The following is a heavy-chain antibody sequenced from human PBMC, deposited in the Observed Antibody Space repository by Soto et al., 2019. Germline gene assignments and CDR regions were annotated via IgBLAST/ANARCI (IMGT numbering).Heavy chain of an antibody. D-gene: IGHD6-13*01. V-gene: IGHV4-39*01. CDR1: GGSISSSSYY. CDR2: IYYSGST. J-gene: IGHJ6*02. CDR3: ARQIAGYYYYYGMDV. Sequence: SETLSLTWTVSGGSISSSSYYWGWIRQPPGKGLEWIGSIYYSGSTYYNPSLKSRVTISVDTSKNQFSLKLSSVTAADTAVYYCARQIAGYYYYYGMDVWGQGTTVTVSS.